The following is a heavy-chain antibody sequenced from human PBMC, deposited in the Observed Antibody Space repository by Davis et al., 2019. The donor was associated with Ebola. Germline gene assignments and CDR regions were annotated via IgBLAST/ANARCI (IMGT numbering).Heavy chain of an antibody. CDR3: ASPHQIRGRNYFDC. J-gene: IGHJ4*02. D-gene: IGHD3/OR15-3a*01. CDR1: GFTFRSYA. Sequence: PGGSLRLSCAASGFTFRSYAMSWVRQAPGKGLEWIGEMNRRGRAYYNPSLKSRVTISVDTSKNQFSLELSSVTAADTAVYYCASPHQIRGRNYFDCWGQGTLVTVSS. CDR2: MNRRGRA. V-gene: IGHV4-34*01.